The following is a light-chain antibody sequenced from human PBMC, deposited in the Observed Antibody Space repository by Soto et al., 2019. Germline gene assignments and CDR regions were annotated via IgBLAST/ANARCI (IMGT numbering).Light chain of an antibody. V-gene: IGKV3-20*01. CDR3: QHFHGWTIT. J-gene: IGKJ5*01. Sequence: ESVFTHSPGTPSFSPGERDPPPSMASQSVSSSYLAWYQKKPGQDPRLLIYGASSRATGIPDRFSGSGSGTDFNLTISRLQSEDFAVYDCQHFHGWTITFGQGTRLENK. CDR2: GAS. CDR1: QSVSSSY.